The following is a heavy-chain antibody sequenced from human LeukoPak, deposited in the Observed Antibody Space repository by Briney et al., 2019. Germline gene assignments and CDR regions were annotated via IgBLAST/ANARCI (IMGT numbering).Heavy chain of an antibody. Sequence: SETLSLTCTVSAGSISSYYWSWIRQPPGKGLEWIGHISYNGSTNYNPSLKSRVTISVDTSKNQFSLKLSSVTAADTAVYYCARDSRGYSYQHEYWGQGTLVTVSS. CDR2: ISYNGST. D-gene: IGHD5-18*01. V-gene: IGHV4-59*01. CDR1: AGSISSYY. J-gene: IGHJ4*02. CDR3: ARDSRGYSYQHEY.